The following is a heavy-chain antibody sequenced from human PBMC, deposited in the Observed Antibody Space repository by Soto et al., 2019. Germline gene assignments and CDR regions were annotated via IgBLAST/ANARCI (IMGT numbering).Heavy chain of an antibody. J-gene: IGHJ6*02. Sequence: PSETLSLTCTVSGGSISSYYWSWIRQPPGKGLEWIGYIYYSGSTNYNPSLKSRVTISVDTSKNQFSLKLSSVTAADTAVYYCARVDYGVYYYGMDVWGQGTTVTVSS. CDR1: GGSISSYY. CDR2: IYYSGST. D-gene: IGHD4-17*01. CDR3: ARVDYGVYYYGMDV. V-gene: IGHV4-59*01.